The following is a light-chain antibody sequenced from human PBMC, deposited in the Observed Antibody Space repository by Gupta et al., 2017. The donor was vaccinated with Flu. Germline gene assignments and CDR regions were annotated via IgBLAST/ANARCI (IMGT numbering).Light chain of an antibody. CDR1: QSVRSNY. CDR3: QQYSSLPGT. CDR2: GAF. V-gene: IGKV3-20*01. J-gene: IGKJ1*01. Sequence: ERAALSCRASQSVRSNYLAWYQQKPGQAPRLLIFGAFIRIPGIPDRFSGSGSGTDFTLTINRLEPEDFAVYYCQQYSSLPGTFGQGTKVEIK.